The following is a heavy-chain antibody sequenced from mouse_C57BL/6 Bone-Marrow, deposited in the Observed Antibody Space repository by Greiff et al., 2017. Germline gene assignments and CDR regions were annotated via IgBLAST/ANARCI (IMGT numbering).Heavy chain of an antibody. Sequence: VQLQQPGAELVKPGASVKMSCKASGYTFTSYWITWVKQRPGQGLEWIGDIYPGSGSTNYNEKFKSKATLTVDTSSSTAYMKLSSLTSEDSAVYYCARPDYGNYWYFDVGGTGTAVTVSA. D-gene: IGHD2-1*01. CDR1: GYTFTSYW. V-gene: IGHV1-55*01. CDR3: ARPDYGNYWYFDV. CDR2: IYPGSGST. J-gene: IGHJ1*03.